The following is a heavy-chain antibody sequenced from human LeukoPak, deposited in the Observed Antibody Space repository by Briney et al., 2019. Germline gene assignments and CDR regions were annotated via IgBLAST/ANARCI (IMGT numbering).Heavy chain of an antibody. V-gene: IGHV3-48*01. Sequence: GGSLRLSCAASGFTFSSYSMNWVRQAPGEGLEWVSYIDSGSSTIYYADSVQGRFTVSRDNAKNSLYLQMNGLRAEDTAVYYCARYQYSSGRIFDCWGQGTLVTVSS. J-gene: IGHJ4*02. CDR1: GFTFSSYS. CDR3: ARYQYSSGRIFDC. CDR2: IDSGSSTI. D-gene: IGHD6-19*01.